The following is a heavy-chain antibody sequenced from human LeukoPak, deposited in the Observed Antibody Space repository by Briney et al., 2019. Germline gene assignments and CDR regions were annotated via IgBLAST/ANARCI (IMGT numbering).Heavy chain of an antibody. V-gene: IGHV3-23*01. D-gene: IGHD2-2*01. Sequence: GGSLRLSCAASGFTVSSNYMSWVRQAPGKGLEWVSAISGSGGSTYYADSVKGRFTISRDNSKNTLYLQMNSLRAEDTAVYYCAKDCSSTSAPPFDPWGQGTLVTVSS. J-gene: IGHJ5*02. CDR2: ISGSGGST. CDR3: AKDCSSTSAPPFDP. CDR1: GFTVSSNY.